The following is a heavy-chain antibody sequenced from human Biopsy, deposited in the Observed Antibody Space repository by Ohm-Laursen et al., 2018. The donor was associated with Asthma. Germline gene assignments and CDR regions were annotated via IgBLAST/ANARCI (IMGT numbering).Heavy chain of an antibody. D-gene: IGHD1-26*01. CDR1: GYTFTSYG. Sequence: ASVTVSCKASGYTFTSYGISWVRQAPGQGLEWMGLISAYNGNTNYAQKLQGKVTMTTDTSTSTAYMELRSLRSDDTAVYYWARDGPVGAPSDYWGQGTLVTVSS. V-gene: IGHV1-18*04. CDR2: ISAYNGNT. J-gene: IGHJ4*02. CDR3: ARDGPVGAPSDY.